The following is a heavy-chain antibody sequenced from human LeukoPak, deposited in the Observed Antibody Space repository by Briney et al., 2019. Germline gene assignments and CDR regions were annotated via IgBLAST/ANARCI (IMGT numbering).Heavy chain of an antibody. CDR3: ASSRETKTYYMDV. CDR2: LYYSGNT. Sequence: SETLSLTCTVSGFSITSNNNYWGWIRQPPGKGLEWIGSLYYSGNTYYNPSLKSRVTISADTSKNQFSLQLSSVTAADTAVYYCASSRETKTYYMDVWGKGTTVSVSS. J-gene: IGHJ6*03. D-gene: IGHD1-14*01. V-gene: IGHV4-39*07. CDR1: GFSITSNNNY.